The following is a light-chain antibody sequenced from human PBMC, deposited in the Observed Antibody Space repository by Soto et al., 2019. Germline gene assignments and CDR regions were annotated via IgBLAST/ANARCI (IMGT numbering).Light chain of an antibody. Sequence: QSVLTQPPSVSGSPGQRVTISCTGSSSNIGARYDVHWYQQLPGTAPKLLIFDDSIRPSGVPDRFSASTSGTSAFPAITGLQAEDEADYYCQSYDTSLRGSVFGGGTQLTVL. CDR3: QSYDTSLRGSV. CDR1: SSNIGARYD. CDR2: DDS. J-gene: IGLJ3*02. V-gene: IGLV1-40*01.